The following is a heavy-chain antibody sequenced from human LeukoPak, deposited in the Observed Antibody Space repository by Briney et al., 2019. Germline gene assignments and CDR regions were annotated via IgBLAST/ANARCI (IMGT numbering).Heavy chain of an antibody. J-gene: IGHJ4*02. V-gene: IGHV3-23*01. CDR3: AKVALLGYCRSASCPLDY. CDR1: GFTFSSYA. CDR2: ICGSGDTT. Sequence: GGSLRLSCAASGFTFSSYAMNWVRPAPGKGLEWVSAICGSGDTTYYADSVRGRFTISRDNSKNTMYMQMNSLRAEDTAVYSCAKVALLGYCRSASCPLDYWGQGTLVTVSS. D-gene: IGHD2-2*01.